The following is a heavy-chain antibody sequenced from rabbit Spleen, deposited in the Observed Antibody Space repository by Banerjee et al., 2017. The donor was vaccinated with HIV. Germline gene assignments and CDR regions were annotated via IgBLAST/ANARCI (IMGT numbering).Heavy chain of an antibody. D-gene: IGHD1-1*01. CDR3: ARDGGSSSGYEFDL. CDR2: ISGGSGDST. Sequence: QSLEESGGDLVKPGASLTLTCTASGFSFSSYYMCWVRQAPGKGLEWIACISGGSGDSTYYANWAKGRFTISKTSSTTVTLEMTSLTAADTATYFCARDGGSSSGYEFDLWGPGTLVTVS. CDR1: GFSFSSYY. V-gene: IGHV1S40*01. J-gene: IGHJ4*01.